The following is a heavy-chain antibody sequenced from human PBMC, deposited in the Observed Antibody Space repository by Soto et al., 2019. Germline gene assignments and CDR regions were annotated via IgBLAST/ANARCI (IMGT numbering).Heavy chain of an antibody. CDR1: GFTFSSYW. D-gene: IGHD1-7*01. J-gene: IGHJ4*02. Sequence: VQLLESGGTSVQPGGSLRLSCAASGFTFSSYWMHWVRQVPGKGLVWVSRISTDGDNTHYADSVKGRFNISRDNAEDTLYLQMNSLSAEDTAVYYCARVGGTTRGGFDHWGQGTLVTVSS. CDR2: ISTDGDNT. CDR3: ARVGGTTRGGFDH. V-gene: IGHV3-74*02.